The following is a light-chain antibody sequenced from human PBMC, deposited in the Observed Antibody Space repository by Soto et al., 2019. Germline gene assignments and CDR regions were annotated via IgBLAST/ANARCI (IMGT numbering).Light chain of an antibody. Sequence: QSVLTQPPSASGTPGQGVIISCSGTSSNIGSNYVYWYRLLPGTAPKLAMFSNVMRPPGVPDRFSGAKSGTSASLAISGLRPEDEADYFCAAWDASLSGWVFGGGTKLTVL. CDR3: AAWDASLSGWV. CDR2: SNV. J-gene: IGLJ3*02. V-gene: IGLV1-47*02. CDR1: SSNIGSNY.